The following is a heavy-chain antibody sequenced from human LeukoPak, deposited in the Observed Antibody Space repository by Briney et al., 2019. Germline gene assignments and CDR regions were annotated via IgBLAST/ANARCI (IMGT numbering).Heavy chain of an antibody. V-gene: IGHV4-59*08. CDR3: ARHTGGWGSFDY. J-gene: IGHJ4*02. CDR1: GGSISSYY. Sequence: SETLSLTCTVSGGSISSYYWSWIRQPPGKGLEWIGYIYYSGSTNYNPSLRSRVTISVDTSKNQFSLKLSSVTAADTAVYYCARHTGGWGSFDYWGQGTLVTVSS. CDR2: IYYSGST. D-gene: IGHD7-27*01.